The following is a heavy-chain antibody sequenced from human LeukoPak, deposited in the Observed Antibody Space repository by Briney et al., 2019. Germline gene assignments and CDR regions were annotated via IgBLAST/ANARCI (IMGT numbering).Heavy chain of an antibody. CDR2: IPYDGSNE. CDR3: ATEPRWLQFGYFDY. CDR1: GFTFSTHG. J-gene: IGHJ4*02. Sequence: GGSLRHSCAAPGFTFSTHGTHRVRQAPGQRLDRVAFIPYDGSNEYYADSVKGRFTVSRDSSKNTLYLQMNSLRPEDTAVYYCATEPRWLQFGYFDYWGQGTLVTVSS. V-gene: IGHV3-30*02. D-gene: IGHD5-24*01.